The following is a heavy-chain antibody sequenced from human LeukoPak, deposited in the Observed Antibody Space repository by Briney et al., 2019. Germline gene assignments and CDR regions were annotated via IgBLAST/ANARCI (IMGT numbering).Heavy chain of an antibody. V-gene: IGHV3-66*01. D-gene: IGHD5-18*01. J-gene: IGHJ4*02. Sequence: GGSLRLSCAASGFTFSSYAMSWVRQAPGKGLEWVSVIYSGGSTFYADSVKGRFTISRDNSKNTLYLQMNSLRAEDTAVYYCARVGGYSYGQPFDYWGQGTLVTVSS. CDR1: GFTFSSYA. CDR2: IYSGGST. CDR3: ARVGGYSYGQPFDY.